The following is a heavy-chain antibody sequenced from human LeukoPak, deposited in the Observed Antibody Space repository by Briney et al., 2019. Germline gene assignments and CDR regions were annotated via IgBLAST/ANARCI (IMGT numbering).Heavy chain of an antibody. D-gene: IGHD2-2*01. Sequence: ASVKVSCKASGYTFTSYGISWVRQAPGQGLEWMGWISAYNGNTNYAQKLQGRVTMTTDTSTSTAYMELRSLRSDNTAVYYCATGVVPEDDFDYWGQGTLVTVSS. CDR2: ISAYNGNT. CDR1: GYTFTSYG. V-gene: IGHV1-18*01. CDR3: ATGVVPEDDFDY. J-gene: IGHJ4*02.